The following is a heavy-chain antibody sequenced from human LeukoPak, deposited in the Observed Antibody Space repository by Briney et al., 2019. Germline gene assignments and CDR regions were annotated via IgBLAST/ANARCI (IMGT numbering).Heavy chain of an antibody. CDR1: GYTFTSYY. J-gene: IGHJ5*02. CDR3: ARGGHIVVVPAARVNWFDP. D-gene: IGHD2-2*01. V-gene: IGHV1-46*01. Sequence: ASVKVSCKASGYTFTSYYMHWVRQAPGQGLEWMGIINHSGGSTSYAQKFRGRVTMTRDMSTSTVYMELSSLRSEDTAVYYCARGGHIVVVPAARVNWFDPWGQGTLVTVSS. CDR2: INHSGGST.